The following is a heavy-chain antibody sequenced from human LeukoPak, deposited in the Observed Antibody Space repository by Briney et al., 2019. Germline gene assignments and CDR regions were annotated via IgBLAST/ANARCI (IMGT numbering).Heavy chain of an antibody. Sequence: PGGSLRLSCAASGFTFSSYWMSWVRQAPGKGLEWVANIKQDGSEKYYVDSVKGRFTISRDNAKNSLYLQMNSLRAEDTAVYYCATDLVLLWFGELSDRYYYYYMDVWGKGTTVTVSS. CDR2: IKQDGSEK. J-gene: IGHJ6*03. CDR1: GFTFSSYW. CDR3: ATDLVLLWFGELSDRYYYYYMDV. D-gene: IGHD3-10*01. V-gene: IGHV3-7*01.